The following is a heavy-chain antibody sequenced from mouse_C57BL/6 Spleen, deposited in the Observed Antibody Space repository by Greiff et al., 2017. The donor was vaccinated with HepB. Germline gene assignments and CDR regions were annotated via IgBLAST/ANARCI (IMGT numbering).Heavy chain of an antibody. Sequence: EVQLQESGPGLVKPSQSLSLTCSVSGYSITSGYYWNWIRQFPGNKLEWMGYISYDGSNNYNPSLKNRISITRDTSKNQFFLKLNSVTTEDTATYYCARGEITTVVATDYWGQGTTLTVSS. V-gene: IGHV3-6*01. CDR3: ARGEITTVVATDY. CDR1: GYSITSGYY. D-gene: IGHD1-1*01. J-gene: IGHJ2*01. CDR2: ISYDGSN.